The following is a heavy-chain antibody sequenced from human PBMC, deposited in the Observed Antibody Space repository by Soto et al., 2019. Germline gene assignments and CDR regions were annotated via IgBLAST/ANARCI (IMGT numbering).Heavy chain of an antibody. D-gene: IGHD3-22*01. J-gene: IGHJ4*02. CDR2: IYYSGST. CDR3: ASGGTYYYDRSGIFDY. Sequence: PSETLSLTCTVSGGSISSSSYYWGWIRQPPGKGLEWIGSIYYSGSTYYNPSLKSRVTISVDTSKNQFSLKLSSVTAADTAVYYCASGGTYYYDRSGIFDYWGQGTLVTVSS. CDR1: GGSISSSSYY. V-gene: IGHV4-39*01.